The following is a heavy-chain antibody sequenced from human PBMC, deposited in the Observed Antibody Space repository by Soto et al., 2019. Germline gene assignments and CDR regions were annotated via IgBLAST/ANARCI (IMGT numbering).Heavy chain of an antibody. Sequence: GGSLRLSCAASGFTFTRYSMNWVGQAPGKGLAWVSSISSTTNYIYYGDSMKGRFTISRDNAKNSLYLEMNSLRAEDTAVYYCARESEDLTSNFDYWGQGTLVTVSS. CDR1: GFTFTRYS. J-gene: IGHJ4*02. CDR2: ISSTTNYI. CDR3: ARESEDLTSNFDY. V-gene: IGHV3-21*06.